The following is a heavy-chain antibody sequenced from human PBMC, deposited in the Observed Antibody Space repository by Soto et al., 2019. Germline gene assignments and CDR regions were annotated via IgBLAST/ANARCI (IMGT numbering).Heavy chain of an antibody. CDR3: ARDFEVRGVIGMDY. V-gene: IGHV1-18*01. J-gene: IGHJ4*02. CDR1: GYTFTSYG. Sequence: GASVKVSWKASGYTFTSYGISWVRQAPGQGLEWMGWISAYNGNTNYAQKLQGRVTMTTDTSTSTAYMELRSLRSDDTAVYYCARDFEVRGVIGMDYWGQGTLVTVSS. CDR2: ISAYNGNT. D-gene: IGHD3-10*01.